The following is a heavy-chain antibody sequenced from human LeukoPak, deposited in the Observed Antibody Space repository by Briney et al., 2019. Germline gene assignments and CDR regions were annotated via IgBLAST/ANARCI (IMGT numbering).Heavy chain of an antibody. J-gene: IGHJ4*02. CDR3: ARDLWFGESAVGY. Sequence: ASVKVSCKASGDSFTGYYMHWVRQAPGQGLEWMGWINPNSGGTNYAQKFQGRVTMTRDTSISTAYMELSRLRSDDTAVYYCARDLWFGESAVGYWGQGTLVTVSS. D-gene: IGHD3-10*01. CDR1: GDSFTGYY. V-gene: IGHV1-2*02. CDR2: INPNSGGT.